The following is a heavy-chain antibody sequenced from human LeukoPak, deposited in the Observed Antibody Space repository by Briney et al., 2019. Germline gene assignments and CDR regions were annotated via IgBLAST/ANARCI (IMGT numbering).Heavy chain of an antibody. CDR2: ISNTGSSI. Sequence: GGSLRLSCAASRFTFNDYSMTWIRQAPGKGLEWVSSISNTGSSINYADSVKGRFNISRDNAKKSLYLQMNSLRAEDTAVYYCARAGLMVRGVYNWFDPWGQGTLVTVSS. CDR3: ARAGLMVRGVYNWFDP. V-gene: IGHV3-11*04. D-gene: IGHD3-10*01. J-gene: IGHJ5*02. CDR1: RFTFNDYS.